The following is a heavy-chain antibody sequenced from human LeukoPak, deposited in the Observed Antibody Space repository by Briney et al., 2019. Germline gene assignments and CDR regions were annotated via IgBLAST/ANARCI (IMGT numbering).Heavy chain of an antibody. CDR3: ARACSTTCYTTPDY. Sequence: GGSLRLSCAASGFTFSSYAMSWVRQAPGKGLEWVSAISGSGGSTYYADSVKGRFTISRDNSKNTLYLQMNSLRTEDTAVYYCARACSTTCYTTPDYWGQGTLVTVSS. J-gene: IGHJ4*02. V-gene: IGHV3-23*01. CDR1: GFTFSSYA. CDR2: ISGSGGST. D-gene: IGHD2-2*02.